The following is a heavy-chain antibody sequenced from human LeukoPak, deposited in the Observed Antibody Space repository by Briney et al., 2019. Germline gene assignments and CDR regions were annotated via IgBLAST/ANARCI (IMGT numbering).Heavy chain of an antibody. CDR1: GFTVSSNY. CDR2: IYSGGST. CDR3: ARDRSTTMVRGVITLGY. Sequence: GGSLRLSCAASGFTVSSNYMSWVRQAPGKGLEWASVIYSGGSTYYADSVKGRFTISRDNSKNTLYLQMNSLRAEDTAVYYCARDRSTTMVRGVITLGYWGQGTLVTVSS. D-gene: IGHD3-10*01. V-gene: IGHV3-66*01. J-gene: IGHJ4*02.